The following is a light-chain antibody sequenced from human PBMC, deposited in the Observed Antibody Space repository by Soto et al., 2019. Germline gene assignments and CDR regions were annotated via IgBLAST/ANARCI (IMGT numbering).Light chain of an antibody. V-gene: IGKV4-1*01. J-gene: IGKJ4*01. CDR2: WAS. CDR3: EEYYSTPVT. CDR1: QTILYSSNNKNY. Sequence: DIVMTQSPDSLAVSLGERATINCKSSQTILYSSNNKNYLTWYQQKPGQPPKPLIYWASTRESGVPDRFSGSGSVTGFTLTISSLQAEDGAVYYCEEYYSTPVTFGRGTKVEIK.